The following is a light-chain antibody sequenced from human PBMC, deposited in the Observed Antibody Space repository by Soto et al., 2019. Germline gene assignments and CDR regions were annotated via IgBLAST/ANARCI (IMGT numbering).Light chain of an antibody. J-gene: IGKJ2*01. Sequence: DILMTQSPSSLSASVVDRVTITCQASQDISNYLNWYQQKPGKAPKLLIYDASNLETGVPSRFSGSGSGTDFTFAISSLQPEDIATYYCQQYDNRYTFGQGTKLEIK. CDR2: DAS. CDR1: QDISNY. CDR3: QQYDNRYT. V-gene: IGKV1-33*01.